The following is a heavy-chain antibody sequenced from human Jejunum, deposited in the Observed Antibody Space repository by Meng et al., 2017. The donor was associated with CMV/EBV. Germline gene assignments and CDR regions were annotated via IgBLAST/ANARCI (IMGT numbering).Heavy chain of an antibody. CDR2: IYYAGNF. CDR3: ARIHGGAGWNFVDY. Sequence: SNQSIRRTNWWTWLRQPPGKGLEWIGYIYYAGNFYYNPSLKSRVTMSVDTSRNQFSMQLTSMTAEDTAVYYCARIHGGAGWNFVDYWGQGVLVTVSS. CDR1: NQSIRRTNW. J-gene: IGHJ4*02. V-gene: IGHV4-28*02. D-gene: IGHD1-7*01.